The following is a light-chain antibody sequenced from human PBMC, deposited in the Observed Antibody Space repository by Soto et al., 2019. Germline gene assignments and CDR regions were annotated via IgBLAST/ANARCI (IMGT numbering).Light chain of an antibody. CDR1: RRDVGGYNY. J-gene: IGLJ1*01. CDR3: SSFTNTITRYA. Sequence: QSALTQPPSASGSPGQSVRISCTGTRRDVGGYNYVSWFQHHPGKAPKLIIYEVSYRPSGVSNRFSGSKSGDTASLTISGLQAEDEADYYCSSFTNTITRYAFGTGTKLTVL. V-gene: IGLV2-14*01. CDR2: EVS.